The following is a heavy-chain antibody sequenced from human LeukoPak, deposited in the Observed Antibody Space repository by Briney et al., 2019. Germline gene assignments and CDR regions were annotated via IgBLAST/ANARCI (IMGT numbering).Heavy chain of an antibody. D-gene: IGHD3-3*01. CDR1: GGSFSGYY. Sequence: SETLSLTCAVYGGSFSGYYWSWIRQPPGKELEWIGKINHSGSTNYNPSLKSRVTISVDTSKNQFSLKLSSVTAADTAVYYCARAKRDFWSGYYAYYYYYYMDVWGKGTTVTVS. J-gene: IGHJ6*03. CDR3: ARAKRDFWSGYYAYYYYYYMDV. V-gene: IGHV4-34*01. CDR2: INHSGST.